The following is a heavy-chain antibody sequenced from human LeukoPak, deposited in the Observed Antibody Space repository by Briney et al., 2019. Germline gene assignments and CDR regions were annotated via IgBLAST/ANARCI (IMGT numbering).Heavy chain of an antibody. CDR1: ELTFTTSG. CDR2: IYYDGRNT. Sequence: PGRSLTLSCAASELTFTTSGIHSVRQAPGKGLEWVAFIYYDGRNTYYADYVKGRFTISRDISKTTLYLEMDSLRAQDTAICYCARDWKTNSFVYWGRGTLVTVSS. V-gene: IGHV3-33*01. J-gene: IGHJ4*02. CDR3: ARDWKTNSFVY. D-gene: IGHD1-1*01.